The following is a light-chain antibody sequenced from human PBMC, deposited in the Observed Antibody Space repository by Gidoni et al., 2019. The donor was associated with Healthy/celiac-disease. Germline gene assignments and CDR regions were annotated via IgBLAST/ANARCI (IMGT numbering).Light chain of an antibody. CDR3: LQDYKSPHPFT. Sequence: ASQMTQSPSSLSASVGDRVTITCRESQGIRNDLGWYQQKPGKAPKLLIYAASSLQSGVPSSFIGSVSGTDFTLTISSLQPEDLATYYCLQDYKSPHPFTFGHGTKVDIK. CDR1: QGIRND. J-gene: IGKJ3*01. CDR2: AAS. V-gene: IGKV1-6*01.